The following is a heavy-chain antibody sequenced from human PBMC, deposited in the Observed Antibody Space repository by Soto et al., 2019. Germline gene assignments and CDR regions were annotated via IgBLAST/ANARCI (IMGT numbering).Heavy chain of an antibody. D-gene: IGHD6-19*01. CDR1: GFTFSSYA. J-gene: IGHJ4*02. CDR2: ISDSGSST. V-gene: IGHV3-23*01. Sequence: PGGPLRLSCPASGFTFSSYAMSWVRQAPGKGLEWVSGISDSGSSTFYAGSVKGRFTISRDNSKNSLYLQMNSLRAEDTAVYYCAKDYEELAVAGFDYWGQGTLVTVS. CDR3: AKDYEELAVAGFDY.